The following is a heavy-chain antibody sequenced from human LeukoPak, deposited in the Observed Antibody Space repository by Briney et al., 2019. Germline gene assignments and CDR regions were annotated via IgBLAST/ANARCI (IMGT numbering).Heavy chain of an antibody. D-gene: IGHD3-10*01. CDR3: AKGLQAMVRVEDAFDI. CDR2: ISWNSGSI. J-gene: IGHJ3*02. V-gene: IGHV3-9*01. Sequence: GGSLRLSCAASGFTFDDYAMHWVRQAPGKGLEWVSGISWNSGSIGYADSVKGRFTISRDNAKNSLYLQMNSLRAEDTALYYFAKGLQAMVRVEDAFDIWGQGTMVTVSS. CDR1: GFTFDDYA.